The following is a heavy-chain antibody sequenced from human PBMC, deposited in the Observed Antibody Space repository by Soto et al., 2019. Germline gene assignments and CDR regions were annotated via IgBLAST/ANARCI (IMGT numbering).Heavy chain of an antibody. D-gene: IGHD6-19*01. Sequence: SVKVSCKASGGTFSSYAISWVRQAPGQGLEWMGGIIPIFGTANYAQKFQGRVTITADESTSTAYMELSSLRSEDTAVYYCATPGYSSGWYFDYWGQGTLVTVSS. V-gene: IGHV1-69*13. CDR3: ATPGYSSGWYFDY. J-gene: IGHJ4*02. CDR2: IIPIFGTA. CDR1: GGTFSSYA.